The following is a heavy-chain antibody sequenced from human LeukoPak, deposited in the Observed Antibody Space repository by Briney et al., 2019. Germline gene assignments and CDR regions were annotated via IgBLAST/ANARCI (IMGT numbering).Heavy chain of an antibody. CDR2: IYTSGST. CDR1: GDSISSYY. V-gene: IGHV4-4*09. D-gene: IGHD3-10*01. J-gene: IGHJ6*03. Sequence: NPSETLSLTCTVSGDSISSYYWSWIRQPPGKGLEWIGYIYTSGSTNYYPSLKSRVTISVDTSKNQFSLKLSSGTAADTALYYCARRGRSQYYYYYMDVWGKGTTVTVSS. CDR3: ARRGRSQYYYYYMDV.